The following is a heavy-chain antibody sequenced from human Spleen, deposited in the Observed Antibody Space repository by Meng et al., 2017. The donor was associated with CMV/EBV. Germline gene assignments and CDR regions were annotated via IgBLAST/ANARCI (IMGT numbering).Heavy chain of an antibody. V-gene: IGHV3-23*01. CDR3: ARDYSGGRYGMDV. CDR1: GFTFSSYA. D-gene: IGHD2-15*01. CDR2: ISGSGGST. Sequence: GESLKISCAASGFTFSSYAMSWVRQAPGKGLEWVSAISGSGGSTYYADSVKGRFTISRDNSKNTLYLQMNSLRAEDTAVYYCARDYSGGRYGMDVWGQGTTVTVSS. J-gene: IGHJ6*02.